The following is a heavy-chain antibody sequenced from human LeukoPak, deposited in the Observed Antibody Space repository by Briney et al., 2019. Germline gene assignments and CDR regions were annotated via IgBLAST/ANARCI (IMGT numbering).Heavy chain of an antibody. CDR2: IYYSGST. CDR3: AKTIRGVIFDY. CDR1: GGSISTYY. Sequence: SETLSLTCTVSGGSISTYYWSWIRQPPGKGLEWIGYIYYSGSTNYNPSLKSRVTISVDTSKNQFSLKLSSVTAADTAVYYCAKTIRGVIFDYWGQGTLVTVSS. J-gene: IGHJ4*02. D-gene: IGHD3-10*01. V-gene: IGHV4-59*01.